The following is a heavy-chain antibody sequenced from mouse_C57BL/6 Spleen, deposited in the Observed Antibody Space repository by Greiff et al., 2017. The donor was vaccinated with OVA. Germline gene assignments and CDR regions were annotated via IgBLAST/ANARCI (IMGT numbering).Heavy chain of an antibody. D-gene: IGHD1-1*01. J-gene: IGHJ3*01. CDR3: ARDSDYGSSYAWFAY. CDR2: ISDGGSYT. CDR1: GFTFSSYA. V-gene: IGHV5-4*03. Sequence: EVMLVESGGGLVKPGGSLKLSCAASGFTFSSYAMSWVRQTPEKRLEWVATISDGGSYTYYPDNVKGRFTISRDNAKNNLYLQMSHLKSEDTAMYYCARDSDYGSSYAWFAYWGQGTLVTVSA.